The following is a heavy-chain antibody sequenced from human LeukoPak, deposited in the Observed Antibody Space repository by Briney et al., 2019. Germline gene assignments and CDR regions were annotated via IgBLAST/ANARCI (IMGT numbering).Heavy chain of an antibody. J-gene: IGHJ4*02. V-gene: IGHV1-8*01. Sequence: ASVKVSCKASGYTFTNYDINWVRQATGQGLEWVGWMSPNSGNTGYAQKFQGRVTMTRSTFIDTAYMELSSLKSEDTAVYYCARDLGSYYGSGSTDYWGQGTLVTVSS. CDR1: GYTFTNYD. D-gene: IGHD3-10*01. CDR3: ARDLGSYYGSGSTDY. CDR2: MSPNSGNT.